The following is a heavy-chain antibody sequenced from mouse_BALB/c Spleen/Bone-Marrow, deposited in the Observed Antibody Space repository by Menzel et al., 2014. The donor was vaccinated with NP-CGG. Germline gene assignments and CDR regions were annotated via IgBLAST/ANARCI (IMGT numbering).Heavy chain of an antibody. V-gene: IGHV1-69*02. CDR1: GYTFTSYW. J-gene: IGHJ3*01. CDR2: IDPSDSYT. CDR3: ARREFGPRWFTY. Sequence: QVQLQQSGAEFVKPGASVKLSCKASGYTFTSYWMHWVKQRPGQGLEWIGEIDPSDSYTNYNQKFKGKATLTVDKSSSTAYMQLSSLTSEDAAVYYWARREFGPRWFTYWGQGTLVTVSA.